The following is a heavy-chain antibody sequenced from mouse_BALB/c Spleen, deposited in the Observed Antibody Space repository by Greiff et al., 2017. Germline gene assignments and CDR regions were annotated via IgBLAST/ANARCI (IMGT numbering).Heavy chain of an antibody. Sequence: EVKLQESGGGLVQPGGSMKLSCVASGFTFSNYWMNWVRQSPEKGLEWVAEIRLKSNNYATHYAESVKGRFTISRDDSKSSVYLQMNNLRAEDTGIYYCTYRYDAYFDYWGQGTTLTVSS. CDR2: IRLKSNNYAT. CDR1: GFTFSNYW. V-gene: IGHV6-6*02. CDR3: TYRYDAYFDY. J-gene: IGHJ2*01. D-gene: IGHD2-14*01.